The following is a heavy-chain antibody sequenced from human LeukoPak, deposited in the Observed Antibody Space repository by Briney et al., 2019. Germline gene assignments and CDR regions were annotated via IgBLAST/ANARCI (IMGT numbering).Heavy chain of an antibody. CDR1: GGTFNSYA. CDR3: ARSPWDSSAPDY. D-gene: IGHD3-22*01. Sequence: ASVKVPCKASGGTFNSYAITWVRQAPGQGLEWMGGIIPIFGTAKYAQKFQGRVTITADVYTSTSFLELSSLTSEDTALYYCARSPWDSSAPDYWGQGTLVTVSS. J-gene: IGHJ4*02. V-gene: IGHV1-69*13. CDR2: IIPIFGTA.